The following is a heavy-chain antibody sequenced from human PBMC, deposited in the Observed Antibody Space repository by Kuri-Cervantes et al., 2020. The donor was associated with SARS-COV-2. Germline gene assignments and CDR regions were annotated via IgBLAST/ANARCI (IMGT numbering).Heavy chain of an antibody. CDR3: ANLPAAINNYYYYYMDV. CDR2: ISGSGGST. V-gene: IGHV3-23*01. Sequence: GESPKISCAASGFTFSSYAMSWVCQAPGKGLEWVSAISGSGGSTYYADSVKGRFTISRDTSKNTVYLQMNSLRGDDTAVYYCANLPAAINNYYYYYMDVWGKGTTVTVSS. CDR1: GFTFSSYA. J-gene: IGHJ6*03. D-gene: IGHD2-2*02.